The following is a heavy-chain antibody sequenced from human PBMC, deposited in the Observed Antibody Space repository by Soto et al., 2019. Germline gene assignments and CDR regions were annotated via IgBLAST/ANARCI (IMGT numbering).Heavy chain of an antibody. V-gene: IGHV2-5*02. Sequence: QITLKESGPTLVKPTQTLTLTCTFSGFSLSTRGVGVGWIRQPPGKALEWLALIYWADDKRYSPSLKSRLTITRDTYKNQLVLTMTKMDPVDTATYYCAHRALQYGDKAYFDYWSQGTLVTVAS. J-gene: IGHJ4*02. CDR1: GFSLSTRGVG. CDR3: AHRALQYGDKAYFDY. D-gene: IGHD4-17*01. CDR2: IYWADDK.